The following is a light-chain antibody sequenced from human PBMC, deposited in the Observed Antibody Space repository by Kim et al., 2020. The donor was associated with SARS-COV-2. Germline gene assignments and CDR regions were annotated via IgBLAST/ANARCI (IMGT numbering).Light chain of an antibody. V-gene: IGLV1-51*01. Sequence: QSVMTQPPSVSAAPGEKVTITCSGTISNIGNNYVSWFQHLPGTAPKLVIYDNYHRPSGIPDRCSGTKSGTSATLAITGLETGDEADYFCGTWDSSLSAGRVFGGGTKVTVL. CDR2: DNY. CDR3: GTWDSSLSAGRV. J-gene: IGLJ3*02. CDR1: ISNIGNNY.